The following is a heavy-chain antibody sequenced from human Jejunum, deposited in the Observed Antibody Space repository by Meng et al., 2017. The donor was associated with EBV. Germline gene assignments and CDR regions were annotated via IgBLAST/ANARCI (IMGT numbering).Heavy chain of an antibody. D-gene: IGHD3-3*01. CDR1: GGSFGGYF. Sequence: QVQLTQWGAGLLKPSETPSLTCAVSGGSFGGYFWTWIRQAPGKGLEWIGEINQVGSTNYNPSLKSRVTISVDTSNIQFSLKVTSVTAADTAVYYCARSGAIIGVQGAPDYWGQGTLVTVSS. CDR2: INQVGST. CDR3: ARSGAIIGVQGAPDY. V-gene: IGHV4-34*01. J-gene: IGHJ4*02.